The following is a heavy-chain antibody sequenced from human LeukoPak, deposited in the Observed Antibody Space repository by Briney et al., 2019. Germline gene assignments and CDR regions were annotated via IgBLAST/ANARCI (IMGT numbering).Heavy chain of an antibody. CDR3: AKENPVGGTNYFDY. CDR1: GFIFSTYP. J-gene: IGHJ4*02. D-gene: IGHD1-26*01. V-gene: IGHV3-23*01. Sequence: GGSLRLSCAASGFIFSTYPMSWVRQAPGKGLEWVSAITGSGDSTFYADSVKGRCTIYRDNSKNTLSLQMNTLRAEDTAVYYCAKENPVGGTNYFDYWGQGTLVTVSS. CDR2: ITGSGDST.